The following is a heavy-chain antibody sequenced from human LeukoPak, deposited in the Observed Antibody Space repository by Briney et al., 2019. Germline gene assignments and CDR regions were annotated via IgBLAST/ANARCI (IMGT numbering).Heavy chain of an antibody. Sequence: PGGSLRLSCAASGFSFDYYGMHWVRQGPGTGLEWVAFIRSDGNDKYYGDSVKGLFTISRDISKNTLYLQMISLRAEDTGVYYCAKDRTPVYGNFDVDAFDVWGQGTVVTVSS. CDR1: GFSFDYYG. V-gene: IGHV3-30*02. CDR3: AKDRTPVYGNFDVDAFDV. CDR2: IRSDGNDK. D-gene: IGHD4-11*01. J-gene: IGHJ3*01.